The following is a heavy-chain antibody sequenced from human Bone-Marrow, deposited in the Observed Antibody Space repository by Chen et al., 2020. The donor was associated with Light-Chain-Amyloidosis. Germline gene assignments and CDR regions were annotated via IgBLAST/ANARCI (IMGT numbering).Heavy chain of an antibody. Sequence: EVQLVESGGGLVQPGGSLRLSCAASGFTFSAYWMTWVRQAPGKGLEWVANIKQDGSEKHYVDSVNGRFSISRDNAKNSLYLQLNSLRAEDTAVYYCAKDLYAFDSWGQGTVVIVSS. CDR3: AKDLYAFDS. J-gene: IGHJ3*02. V-gene: IGHV3-7*01. CDR1: GFTFSAYW. CDR2: IKQDGSEK.